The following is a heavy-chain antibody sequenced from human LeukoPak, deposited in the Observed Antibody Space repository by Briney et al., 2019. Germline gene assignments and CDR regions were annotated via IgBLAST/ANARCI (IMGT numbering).Heavy chain of an antibody. Sequence: GASVKVSCNASVYTFTGYYMHWVRHASGQGLVWMGWINPNSGGTNYAQKFQGRVTMNRDTSISTAYMELSRLRSDDTAVYYCASIAAASTSPLSLQPFDYWGQGTLVTVSS. CDR2: INPNSGGT. D-gene: IGHD6-13*01. CDR1: VYTFTGYY. J-gene: IGHJ4*02. CDR3: ASIAAASTSPLSLQPFDY. V-gene: IGHV1-2*02.